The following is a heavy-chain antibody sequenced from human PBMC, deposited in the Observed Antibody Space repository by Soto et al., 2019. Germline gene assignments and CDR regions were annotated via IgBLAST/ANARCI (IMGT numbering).Heavy chain of an antibody. D-gene: IGHD2-15*01. CDR3: ASHLEYCSGGSCYHLPRVFPPRY. CDR2: IKQDGSEK. Sequence: GGSLRLSCAASGFTFSSYWMSWVRQAPGKGLEWVANIKQDGSEKYYVDSVKGRFTISRDNAKNSRFLQMNSLRAEDTAVYYCASHLEYCSGGSCYHLPRVFPPRYWGQGTLVTVSS. CDR1: GFTFSSYW. V-gene: IGHV3-7*01. J-gene: IGHJ4*02.